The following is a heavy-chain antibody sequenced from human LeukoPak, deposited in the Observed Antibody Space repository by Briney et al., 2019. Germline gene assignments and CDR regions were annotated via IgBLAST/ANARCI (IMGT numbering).Heavy chain of an antibody. CDR2: INSDGSST. Sequence: PGGSLRLSCAASGFTFSSYWMHWVRQAPGKGLVWVSRINSDGSSTSYADSVKGRFTISRDNAKNTLYLQMNSLRAEDTAVYYYAREEMATISLDYWGQGTLVTVSS. V-gene: IGHV3-74*01. CDR3: AREEMATISLDY. J-gene: IGHJ4*02. D-gene: IGHD5-24*01. CDR1: GFTFSSYW.